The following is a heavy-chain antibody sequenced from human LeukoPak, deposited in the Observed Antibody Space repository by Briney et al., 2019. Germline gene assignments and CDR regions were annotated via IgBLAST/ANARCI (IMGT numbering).Heavy chain of an antibody. V-gene: IGHV3-48*02. D-gene: IGHD6-19*01. J-gene: IGHJ3*02. Sequence: PGGSLRLSCAASGFTFSAYSMNWVRQAPGKGLDWVSYISSRSFTIYYADSVKGRFTISRDNAKNSLYLEMNSLRDEDTAVYYCARSFIAVAGYDAFDIWGQGTVVTVSS. CDR2: ISSRSFTI. CDR1: GFTFSAYS. CDR3: ARSFIAVAGYDAFDI.